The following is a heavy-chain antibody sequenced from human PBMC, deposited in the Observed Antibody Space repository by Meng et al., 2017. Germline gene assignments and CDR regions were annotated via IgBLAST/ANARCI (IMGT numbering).Heavy chain of an antibody. CDR2: INTNTGNP. CDR1: GFTFSSYG. J-gene: IGHJ2*01. Sequence: ASGFTFSSYGMHWVRQAPGQGLEWMGWINTNTGNPTYAQGFTGRFVFSLDTSVSTAYLQISSLKAEVTAVYYCARDGRYCSGGSCPLGSWGRGTLVTVSS. CDR3: ARDGRYCSGGSCPLGS. D-gene: IGHD2-15*01. V-gene: IGHV7-4-1*02.